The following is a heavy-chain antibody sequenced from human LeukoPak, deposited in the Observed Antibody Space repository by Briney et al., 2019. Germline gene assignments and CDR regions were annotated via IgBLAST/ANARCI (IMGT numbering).Heavy chain of an antibody. J-gene: IGHJ4*02. CDR2: IKQDGSEK. V-gene: IGHV3-7*01. D-gene: IGHD2/OR15-2a*01. CDR3: ARASPGPSMTKIKAALVYFDY. Sequence: GGSLRLSCAASGFTFSSYWMSWVRQAPGKGLEWVANIKQDGSEKYYVDSVKGRFTISRDNAKNSLYLQMNSLRAEDTAVYYCARASPGPSMTKIKAALVYFDYWGQGTLVTVSS. CDR1: GFTFSSYW.